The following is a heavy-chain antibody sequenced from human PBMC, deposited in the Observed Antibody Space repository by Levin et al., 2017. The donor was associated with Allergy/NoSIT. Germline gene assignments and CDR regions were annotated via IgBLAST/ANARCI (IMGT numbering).Heavy chain of an antibody. Sequence: LSLTCAASGFTFSSYAMSWVRQAPGKGLEWVSAISGSGGSTYYADSVKGRFTISRDNSKNTLYLQMNSLRAEDTAVYYCAKGRWELHLNWFDPWGQGTLVTVSS. D-gene: IGHD2-15*01. CDR3: AKGRWELHLNWFDP. J-gene: IGHJ5*02. CDR2: ISGSGGST. V-gene: IGHV3-23*01. CDR1: GFTFSSYA.